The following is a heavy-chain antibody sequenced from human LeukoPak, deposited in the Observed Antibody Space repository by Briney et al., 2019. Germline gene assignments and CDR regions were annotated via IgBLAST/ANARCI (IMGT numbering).Heavy chain of an antibody. CDR3: ARRDRYSWYSFDY. V-gene: IGHV5-10-1*01. J-gene: IGHJ4*02. CDR2: IDPSDSYT. CDR1: GYSFTSYW. D-gene: IGHD6-13*01. Sequence: GEPLKISCKGSGYSFTSYWINWVRQMPGKGLEWMGRIDPSDSYTNYSPSFQGHVTISVDKSISTAYLQWSSLKASDTAMYYCARRDRYSWYSFDYWGQGTPVTVSS.